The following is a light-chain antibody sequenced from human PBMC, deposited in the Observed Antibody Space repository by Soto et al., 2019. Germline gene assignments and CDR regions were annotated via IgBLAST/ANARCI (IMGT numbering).Light chain of an antibody. Sequence: DIQMTQSPSTLSASVGDRVTITCRASQSISTWLVWYQQKPGKAPKLLIYRASSLESGVPSRFSGSGSGTEFTLTISSLQPDDFATYYCQLYNTYSGTFGPGTKVDIK. CDR1: QSISTW. CDR3: QLYNTYSGT. CDR2: RAS. J-gene: IGKJ3*01. V-gene: IGKV1-5*03.